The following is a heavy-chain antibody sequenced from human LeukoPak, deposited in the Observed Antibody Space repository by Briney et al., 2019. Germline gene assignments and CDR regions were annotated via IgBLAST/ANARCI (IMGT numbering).Heavy chain of an antibody. V-gene: IGHV4-34*01. J-gene: IGHJ4*02. D-gene: IGHD6-19*01. Sequence: PSETLSLTCAVYGGSFSGYYWSWIRQPPGKGLEWIGEINHSGSTNYNPSLKSRVTISVDTSKNQFSLKLSSVTAADTAVYYCARSLYSSGWSQDYFDYWGQGTLATVSS. CDR2: INHSGST. CDR3: ARSLYSSGWSQDYFDY. CDR1: GGSFSGYY.